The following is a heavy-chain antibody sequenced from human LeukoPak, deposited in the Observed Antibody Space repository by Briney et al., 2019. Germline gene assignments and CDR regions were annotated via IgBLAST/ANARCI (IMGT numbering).Heavy chain of an antibody. CDR1: GYSFNSYW. CDR3: ARGSGSYHTAYMN. D-gene: IGHD1-26*01. Sequence: EESLKISCKGSGYSFNSYWIGWVRQMPGKGLEGMGIIYPGDSDTRYSPSFQGQVTISADKSLSTAYLQWSSLKASDTAMYYCARGSGSYHTAYMNWGQGSPVTVSS. V-gene: IGHV5-51*01. CDR2: IYPGDSDT. J-gene: IGHJ4*02.